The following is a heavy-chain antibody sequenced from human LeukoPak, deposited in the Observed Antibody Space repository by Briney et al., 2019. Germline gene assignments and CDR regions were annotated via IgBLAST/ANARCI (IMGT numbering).Heavy chain of an antibody. J-gene: IGHJ4*02. CDR2: IIPIFGTA. CDR3: ARGVLAAAGQPYYFDY. D-gene: IGHD6-13*01. Sequence: SVKVSCKASGGTFSSYAISWVRQAPGQGLEWMGGIIPIFGTANYAQKFQGRVTITADEPTSTAYMELSSLRSEDTAVYYCARGVLAAAGQPYYFDYWGQGTLVTVSS. V-gene: IGHV1-69*13. CDR1: GGTFSSYA.